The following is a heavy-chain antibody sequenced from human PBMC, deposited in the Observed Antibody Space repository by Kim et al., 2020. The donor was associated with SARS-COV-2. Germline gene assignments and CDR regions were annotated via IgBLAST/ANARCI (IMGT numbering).Heavy chain of an antibody. CDR3: ARYSSSWYRFDP. D-gene: IGHD6-13*01. Sequence: SETLSLTCTVSGGSISSYYWSWIRQSPGKGLEWIGYISYSGSTNYNPSLKSRVTLLVDTSNSQFSLKLSSVTAADTAVYYCARYSSSWYRFDPWVQGTLV. CDR1: GGSISSYY. J-gene: IGHJ5*02. CDR2: ISYSGST. V-gene: IGHV4-59*08.